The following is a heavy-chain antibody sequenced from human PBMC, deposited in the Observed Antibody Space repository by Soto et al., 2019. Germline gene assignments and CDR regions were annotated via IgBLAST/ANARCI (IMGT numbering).Heavy chain of an antibody. D-gene: IGHD3-3*01. CDR2: ISGNGGST. J-gene: IGHJ5*01. Sequence: GGSLRLSCAASGFTFSSYAMSWVRQAPGKGLEWVSAISGNGGSTSYADSVKGRFTISRDNSKNTLSLQMNSLRAEDTAVYYCAKGSAKFDSWGQGTLVTVSS. V-gene: IGHV3-23*01. CDR1: GFTFSSYA. CDR3: AKGSAKFDS.